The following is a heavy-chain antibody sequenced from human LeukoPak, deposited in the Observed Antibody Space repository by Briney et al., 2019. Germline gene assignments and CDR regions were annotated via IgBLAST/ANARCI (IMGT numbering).Heavy chain of an antibody. CDR3: ARHPSADSAYFFDY. V-gene: IGHV4-59*08. CDR1: GGSFNRYY. CDR2: VSYSGTT. Sequence: SETLSLTCTVSGGSFNRYYWSWIRQPPGKGLEWIGFVSYSGTTDYNPSLKSRVTISKDTSKSQLSLKLTSVTAADTAVYYCARHPSADSAYFFDYWGQGTLVTVSS. J-gene: IGHJ4*02. D-gene: IGHD3-9*01.